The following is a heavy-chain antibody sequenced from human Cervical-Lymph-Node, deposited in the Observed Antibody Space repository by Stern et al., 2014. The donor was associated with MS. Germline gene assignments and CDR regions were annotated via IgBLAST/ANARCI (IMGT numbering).Heavy chain of an antibody. J-gene: IGHJ3*02. Sequence: QDQLVQSGAEVKKPGASVKVSCKASGYTLTTFDVSWVRQATGQGLEWMGWLSHNSANTGYAQKFQGRVTMTRNTSINTAYMELDSLTSDDTAVYYCARGGYTSGWPTFDIWGQGTMVTVSS. D-gene: IGHD6-19*01. CDR2: LSHNSANT. V-gene: IGHV1-8*01. CDR3: ARGGYTSGWPTFDI. CDR1: GYTLTTFD.